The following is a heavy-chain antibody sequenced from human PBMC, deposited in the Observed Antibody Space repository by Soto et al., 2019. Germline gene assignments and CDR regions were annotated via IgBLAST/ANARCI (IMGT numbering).Heavy chain of an antibody. CDR2: IYYSGTT. D-gene: IGHD6-19*01. CDR1: GDSISNSRYF. Sequence: SETLSLTCTVSGDSISNSRYFWGWIRQPPGKGLEWVGIIYYSGTTYYNPSLESRISMSVDTSQNQFSLRLSSVSAADTAVYYCATLAGTGVPFYYGMDVWGQGTTVTVSS. V-gene: IGHV4-39*01. CDR3: ATLAGTGVPFYYGMDV. J-gene: IGHJ6*02.